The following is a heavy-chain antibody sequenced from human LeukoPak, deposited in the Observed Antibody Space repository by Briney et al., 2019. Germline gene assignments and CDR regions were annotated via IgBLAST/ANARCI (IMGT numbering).Heavy chain of an antibody. D-gene: IGHD3-22*01. J-gene: IGHJ4*02. CDR2: ISGSGGST. Sequence: GSLRLSCAASGFTFSSYAMSWVRQAPGKGLEWVSAISGSGGSTYDADSVKGRFTISRDNSKNTLYVQMNSLRVEDTAVYYCAKEHLPNYYDSSGFFDYWGQGTLVTVSS. CDR3: AKEHLPNYYDSSGFFDY. CDR1: GFTFSSYA. V-gene: IGHV3-23*01.